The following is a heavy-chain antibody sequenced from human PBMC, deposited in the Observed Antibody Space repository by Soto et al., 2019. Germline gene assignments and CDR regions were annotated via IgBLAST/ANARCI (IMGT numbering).Heavy chain of an antibody. CDR2: IYTSGST. Sequence: KTXDRRCIASPFSGVSISSSYWGWFRQPAGKGLEWIGRIYTSGSTNYNPSLKSRVTMSVDTSKNQFSLKLSSVTAADTAVYYCARERPEYYDSSGYYYVPRWFDPWGQGTLVTV. D-gene: IGHD3-22*01. J-gene: IGHJ5*02. CDR3: ARERPEYYDSSGYYYVPRWFDP. CDR1: GVSISSSY. V-gene: IGHV4-4*07.